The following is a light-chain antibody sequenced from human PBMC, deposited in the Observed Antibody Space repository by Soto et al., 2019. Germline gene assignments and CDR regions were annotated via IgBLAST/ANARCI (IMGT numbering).Light chain of an antibody. CDR2: AAS. V-gene: IGKV1-27*01. CDR1: QGISNY. Sequence: DIQMTQSPSSLSASVGDRVTITCRASQGISNYLAWYQQKPGKVPKLLIYAASTLQLGVPSRFSGSGSGTDFTTTIISLQPEDVATYYCQKNNSAPFTFGPGTKVDIK. CDR3: QKNNSAPFT. J-gene: IGKJ3*01.